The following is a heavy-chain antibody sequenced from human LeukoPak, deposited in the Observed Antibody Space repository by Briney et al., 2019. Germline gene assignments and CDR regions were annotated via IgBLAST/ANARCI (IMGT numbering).Heavy chain of an antibody. V-gene: IGHV4-39*01. CDR1: GGSISSSSYY. CDR3: ARLYCGGDCYSSYFDY. J-gene: IGHJ4*02. D-gene: IGHD2-21*02. CDR2: IYYSGST. Sequence: SSETLSLTCTVSGGSISSSSYYWGWIRQPPGKGLEWIGSIYYSGSTYYNPSLKSRVTISVDTSKNQFSLKLSSVTAADTAVYYCARLYCGGDCYSSYFDYWGQGTLVTVSS.